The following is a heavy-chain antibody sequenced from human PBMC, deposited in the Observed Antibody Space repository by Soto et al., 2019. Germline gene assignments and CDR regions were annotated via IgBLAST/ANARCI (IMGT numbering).Heavy chain of an antibody. CDR2: IFSNDEK. CDR1: GFSLSNARMG. V-gene: IGHV2-26*01. CDR3: ARAYGMATISYYYYGMDV. Sequence: SAATLVNATGTLRLTCTVSGFSLSNARMGVSWIRQPPGKALEWLAHIFSNDEKSYSTSLKSRLTISKDTSKSQVVLTMTNMDPVDTATYYCARAYGMATISYYYYGMDVWGQGTTVTVSS. J-gene: IGHJ6*02. D-gene: IGHD5-12*01.